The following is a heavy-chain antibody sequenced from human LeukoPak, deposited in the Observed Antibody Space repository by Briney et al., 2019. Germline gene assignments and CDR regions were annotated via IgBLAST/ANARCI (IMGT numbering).Heavy chain of an antibody. CDR3: AREVIVVPAAIQGLYYYYYMDV. D-gene: IGHD2-2*02. V-gene: IGHV4-39*07. J-gene: IGHJ6*03. CDR2: IYYSGST. CDR1: GGSISSSSYY. Sequence: SETLSLTCTVSGGSISSSSYYWGWIHQPPGKGLEWIGSIYYSGSTYYNPSLKSRVTISVDTSKNQFSLKLSSVTAADTAVYYCAREVIVVPAAIQGLYYYYYMDVWGKGTTVTVSS.